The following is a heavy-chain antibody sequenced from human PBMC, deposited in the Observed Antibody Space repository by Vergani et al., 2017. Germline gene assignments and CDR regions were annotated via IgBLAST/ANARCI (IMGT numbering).Heavy chain of an antibody. D-gene: IGHD2-2*01. V-gene: IGHV4-59*01. J-gene: IGHJ6*02. Sequence: QVQLQESGPGLVKPSETLSLTCTVSGGSISSYYWSWIRPPPGKGLEWIGYIYYSGSTNYNPPLKSRVTISVDTSKNQFSLKLSAVTAADTAVYYCARVELVAPSDYYGMYVWGQGTTVTVSS. CDR1: GGSISSYY. CDR3: ARVELVAPSDYYGMYV. CDR2: IYYSGST.